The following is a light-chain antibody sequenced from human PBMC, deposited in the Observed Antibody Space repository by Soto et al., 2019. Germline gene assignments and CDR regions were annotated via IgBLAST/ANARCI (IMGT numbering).Light chain of an antibody. CDR3: QHPQPS. Sequence: ALAQSPVALYLSPGERATLSCRASQSVSTDLAWYQQKPGQAPRLLIYDASNRATGIPVRFAGSGSGTDFALTISILEPEDFVLYYCQHPQPSFGGGTNVDIQ. CDR2: DAS. V-gene: IGKV3-11*01. J-gene: IGKJ4*01. CDR1: QSVSTD.